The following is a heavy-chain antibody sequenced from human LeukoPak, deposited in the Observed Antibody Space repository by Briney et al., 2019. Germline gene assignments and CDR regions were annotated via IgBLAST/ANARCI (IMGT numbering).Heavy chain of an antibody. V-gene: IGHV1-46*01. J-gene: IGHJ4*02. CDR1: GYTFTSYH. CDR2: INPDSGST. Sequence: ASVKVSCKASGYTFTSYHMHWVRQAPGQGLEWMGIINPDSGSTSYAQKFQGRVTMTRDTSTSTVYMELSSLRSEDTAVCYCAGALPTTVTNPFFDYWGQGTLVTVSS. CDR3: AGALPTTVTNPFFDY. D-gene: IGHD4-11*01.